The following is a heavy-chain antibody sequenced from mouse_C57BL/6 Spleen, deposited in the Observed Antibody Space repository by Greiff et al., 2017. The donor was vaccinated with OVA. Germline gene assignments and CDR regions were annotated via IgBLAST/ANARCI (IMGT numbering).Heavy chain of an antibody. CDR3: ARGVGRVYLDY. CDR2: IYPSDSET. J-gene: IGHJ2*01. CDR1: GYTFTSYW. Sequence: QVQLQQPGAELVRPGSSVKLSCKASGYTFTSYWMDWVKQRPGQGLEWIGNIYPSDSETHYNQKFKDKATLTVDKSSSTAYMQLSSLTSEDSAVDYCARGVGRVYLDYWGQGTTLTVSS. D-gene: IGHD4-1*01. V-gene: IGHV1-61*01.